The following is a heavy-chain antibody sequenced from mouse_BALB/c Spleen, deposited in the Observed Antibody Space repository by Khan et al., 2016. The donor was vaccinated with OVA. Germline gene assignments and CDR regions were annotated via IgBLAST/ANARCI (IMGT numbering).Heavy chain of an antibody. J-gene: IGHJ3*01. CDR1: GFTFSNYA. V-gene: IGHV5-6-5*01. Sequence: EVELVESGGGLVQPGGSLKLSCAASGFTFSNYAMSWVRQTPEKRLEWVASISSGGSTYYPDSVKGRFTISRDNARNILYLQMSILRSEDTAMYYCARDYWFAYWGQGTLVTVSA. CDR3: ARDYWFAY. CDR2: ISSGGST.